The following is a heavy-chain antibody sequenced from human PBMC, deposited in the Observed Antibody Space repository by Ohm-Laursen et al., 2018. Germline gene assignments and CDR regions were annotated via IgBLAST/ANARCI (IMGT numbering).Heavy chain of an antibody. V-gene: IGHV3-21*01. CDR2: ISSSSSYI. J-gene: IGHJ4*02. CDR3: ARDSQYSYGLIDY. D-gene: IGHD5-18*01. CDR1: GFTFSSYS. Sequence: SLRLSCSASGFTFSSYSMNWVRQAPGKGLEWVSSISSSSSYIYYADPVKGRFTISRDNAKNSLYLQMNSLRAEDTAVYYCARDSQYSYGLIDYWGQGTLVTVSS.